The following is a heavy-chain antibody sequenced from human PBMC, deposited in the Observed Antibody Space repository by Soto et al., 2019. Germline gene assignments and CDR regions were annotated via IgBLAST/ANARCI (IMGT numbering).Heavy chain of an antibody. Sequence: GGSLRLSCAASGFTFSSYEMHWVRQATGKGLEWVSAIGTAGDTYYPGSVKGRFTISRENAKNSLYLQMNSLRAGDTAVYYCARARLGKDYPDAFDIWGQGTMVTVSS. CDR1: GFTFSSYE. V-gene: IGHV3-13*01. D-gene: IGHD4-17*01. CDR2: IGTAGDT. J-gene: IGHJ3*02. CDR3: ARARLGKDYPDAFDI.